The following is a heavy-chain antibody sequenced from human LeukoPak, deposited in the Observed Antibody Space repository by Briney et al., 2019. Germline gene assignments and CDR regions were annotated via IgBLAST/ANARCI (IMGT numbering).Heavy chain of an antibody. Sequence: PSETLSLTCAVYGGSFSGYYWSWIRQPPGKGLEWFGEINHSGSTNYNPSLKSRVTISVDTSKNQFSLKLSSVTAADTAVYYCARGNYKLVLRLGELSRSNWFDPWGQGTLVTVSS. J-gene: IGHJ5*02. D-gene: IGHD3-16*02. CDR2: INHSGST. V-gene: IGHV4-34*01. CDR1: GGSFSGYY. CDR3: ARGNYKLVLRLGELSRSNWFDP.